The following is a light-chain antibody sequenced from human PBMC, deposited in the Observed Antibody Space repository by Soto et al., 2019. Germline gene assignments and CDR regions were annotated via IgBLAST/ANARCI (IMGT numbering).Light chain of an antibody. CDR2: EVY. V-gene: IGLV2-14*01. CDR1: SSDIGAYNY. Sequence: QSVLTQPASVSGSPGQSITISCTGTSSDIGAYNYVSWYQQHPGKAPKLVIYEVYYRPSGVSDRFSGSKSGNTASLTISGLQAEDETDYYCGSFTNSSTYVFGTGTKVTVL. J-gene: IGLJ1*01. CDR3: GSFTNSSTYV.